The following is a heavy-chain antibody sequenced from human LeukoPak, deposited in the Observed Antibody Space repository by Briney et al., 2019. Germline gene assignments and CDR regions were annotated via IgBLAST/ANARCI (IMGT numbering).Heavy chain of an antibody. V-gene: IGHV4-4*07. J-gene: IGHJ5*02. Sequence: SETLSLTCTVSGGSISSYYWSWIRQPAGKGLEWIGRIYTSGSTNSNPSLKSRVTMSVDTSKTQSSLKLSSVAAADTAVYYCARDSDYGDYPGVGMFDPWGQGTLVTVSS. CDR1: GGSISSYY. CDR2: IYTSGST. CDR3: ARDSDYGDYPGVGMFDP. D-gene: IGHD4-17*01.